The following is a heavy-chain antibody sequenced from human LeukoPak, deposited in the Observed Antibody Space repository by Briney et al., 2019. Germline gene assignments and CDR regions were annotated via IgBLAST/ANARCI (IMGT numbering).Heavy chain of an antibody. J-gene: IGHJ4*02. CDR1: GYTFTGYY. CDR3: ARGGKDGLPTYYYDSSGFNY. Sequence: ASVKVSCKASGYTFTGYYMHWVRQAPGQGLEWMGRINPNSGGTNYAQKFQGRVTMTRDTSISTAYMELSRLRSDDTAAYYCARGGKDGLPTYYYDSSGFNYWGQGTLVTVSS. D-gene: IGHD3-22*01. CDR2: INPNSGGT. V-gene: IGHV1-2*06.